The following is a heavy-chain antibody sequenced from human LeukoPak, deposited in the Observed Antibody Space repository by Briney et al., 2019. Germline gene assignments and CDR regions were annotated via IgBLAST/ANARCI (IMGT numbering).Heavy chain of an antibody. Sequence: SETLSLTCTVSGGSISSSSYYWGWIRQPPGKGLEWIGSIYYSGSTYYNPSLKSRVTISVDTSKNQFSLKLSSVTAADTAVYYCARHYYGFWSGYLDWFDPWGQGTLVTVSS. J-gene: IGHJ5*02. CDR1: GGSISSSSYY. D-gene: IGHD3-3*01. V-gene: IGHV4-39*01. CDR2: IYYSGST. CDR3: ARHYYGFWSGYLDWFDP.